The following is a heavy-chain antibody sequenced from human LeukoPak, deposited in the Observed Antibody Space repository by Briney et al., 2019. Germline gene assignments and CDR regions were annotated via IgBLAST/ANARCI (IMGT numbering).Heavy chain of an antibody. J-gene: IGHJ4*02. CDR2: ISSDESST. D-gene: IGHD6-19*01. V-gene: IGHV3-74*01. Sequence: YPGGSLRLSCAASGFTFSHHWMHWVRQAPGKGLVWVSHISSDESSTTYADSVKGRFTISRDNSNNLVYLQMNNLRAEGTAEYYCAKRARYNSARATDFDSWGQGTQVTVSS. CDR1: GFTFSHHW. CDR3: AKRARYNSARATDFDS.